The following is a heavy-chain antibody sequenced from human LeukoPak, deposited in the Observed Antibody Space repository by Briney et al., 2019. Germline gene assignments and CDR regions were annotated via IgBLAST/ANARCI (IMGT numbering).Heavy chain of an antibody. J-gene: IGHJ4*02. CDR2: IYHSGST. V-gene: IGHV4-38-2*02. CDR1: GYSISSGYY. Sequence: SETLSLTCTVSGYSISSGYYWGWIRQPPGKGLEWIGSIYHSGSTYYNPSLKSRVTISVDTSKNQFSLKLSSVTAADTAVYYCARVCASSGDCLFDYWGQGTLVTISS. D-gene: IGHD2-21*01. CDR3: ARVCASSGDCLFDY.